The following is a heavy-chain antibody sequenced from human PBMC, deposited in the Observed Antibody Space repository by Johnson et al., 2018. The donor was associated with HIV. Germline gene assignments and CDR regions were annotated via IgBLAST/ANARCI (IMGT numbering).Heavy chain of an antibody. CDR1: GFTFDDSG. Sequence: EKLVESGGGVVRPGGSLRLSCAASGFTFDDSGMSWVRQAPGKGLEWVSGINWNGGTTGYADSVKGRFTISRDNAKNSMYLQMNSLRAEDTALYYCARGAYYYDSSGGKDAFDIWGRGTMVTVSA. CDR3: ARGAYYYDSSGGKDAFDI. CDR2: INWNGGTT. J-gene: IGHJ3*02. D-gene: IGHD3-22*01. V-gene: IGHV3-20*04.